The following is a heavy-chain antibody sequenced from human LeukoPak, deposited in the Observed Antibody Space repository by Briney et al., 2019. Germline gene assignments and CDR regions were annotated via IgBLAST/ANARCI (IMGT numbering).Heavy chain of an antibody. D-gene: IGHD3/OR15-3a*01. Sequence: SETLSLTCTLSGGSISSYYWSWIRQPPGKGLDWIGYIYSSGSTNYNPSLKGRVTISVDTSKNQFSLKLSSVTAADTAVYYCARHSRSDYDFWTGWDAFDIWGQGTMVTVSS. CDR1: GGSISSYY. CDR3: ARHSRSDYDFWTGWDAFDI. V-gene: IGHV4-4*09. CDR2: IYSSGST. J-gene: IGHJ3*02.